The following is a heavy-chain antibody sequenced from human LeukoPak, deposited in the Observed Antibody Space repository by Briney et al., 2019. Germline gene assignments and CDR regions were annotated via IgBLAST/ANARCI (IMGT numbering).Heavy chain of an antibody. Sequence: ASVKVSCKASGYTFTGYYMHWVRQAPGQGLEWMGGIIPIFGTANYAQKFQGRVTITADKSTSTAYMELSSLRSEDTAVYYCAREKGVYYDILTGYFQFDYWGQGTLVTVSS. V-gene: IGHV1-69*06. CDR1: GYTFTGYY. CDR3: AREKGVYYDILTGYFQFDY. J-gene: IGHJ4*02. CDR2: IIPIFGTA. D-gene: IGHD3-9*01.